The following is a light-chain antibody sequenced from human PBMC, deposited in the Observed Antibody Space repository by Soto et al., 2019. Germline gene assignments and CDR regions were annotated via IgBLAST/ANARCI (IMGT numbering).Light chain of an antibody. CDR3: HQFNSYPRS. CDR1: QGISSH. CDR2: AAS. Sequence: IQLTQSPSSLSASVGDRVTITCRASQGISSHLAWYQQKPGKAPKLLIYAASNLQSGVPSRFSGSGSGTDFTLTISSLQPEDFATYYCHQFNSYPRSFGPGTKVDIK. J-gene: IGKJ3*01. V-gene: IGKV1-9*01.